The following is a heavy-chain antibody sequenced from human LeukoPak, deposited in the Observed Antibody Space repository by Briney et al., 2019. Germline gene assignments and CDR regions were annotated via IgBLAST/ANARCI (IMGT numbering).Heavy chain of an antibody. CDR2: FSSSSSTV. D-gene: IGHD3-9*01. Sequence: TGGSLRLSCAASGFTFSDYSMNWVRQAPGKGLDWVSYFSSSSSTVYYADSVKGRFTISRDHAKNSLYLQMNSLRAEDTAVYYCARGLTYFDILTGFHDRLDYFDYWGQGTLVTVSS. J-gene: IGHJ4*02. CDR1: GFTFSDYS. CDR3: ARGLTYFDILTGFHDRLDYFDY. V-gene: IGHV3-48*01.